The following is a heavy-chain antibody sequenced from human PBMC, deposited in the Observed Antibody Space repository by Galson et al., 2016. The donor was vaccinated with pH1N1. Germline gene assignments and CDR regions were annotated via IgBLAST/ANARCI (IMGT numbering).Heavy chain of an antibody. V-gene: IGHV2-5*01. Sequence: PPGKALEWLALIYWNDDKRYSPSLKSRLTITKDTSKNQVVLRMTNMDPVDTATYYCAHTLYVDYVSNVFESWGQGTMVTVSS. J-gene: IGHJ3*02. CDR3: AHTLYVDYVSNVFES. D-gene: IGHD4-17*01. CDR2: IYWNDDK.